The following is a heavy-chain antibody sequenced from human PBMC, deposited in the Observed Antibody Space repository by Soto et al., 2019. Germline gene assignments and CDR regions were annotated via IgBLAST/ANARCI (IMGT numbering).Heavy chain of an antibody. CDR3: ARLQAAAGDNDLTFDY. D-gene: IGHD6-13*01. V-gene: IGHV5-10-1*01. CDR1: GYSFTSYW. J-gene: IGHJ4*02. CDR2: IEPSDSYT. Sequence: EVQLVQSGAEVKKPGESLRISCKGSGYSFTSYWISWVRQMPGKGLEWMGRIEPSDSYTNSSPSFQGHVTISADKSICTAYMQWGSLKASATAMYYCARLQAAAGDNDLTFDYWGQGTLVTVSS.